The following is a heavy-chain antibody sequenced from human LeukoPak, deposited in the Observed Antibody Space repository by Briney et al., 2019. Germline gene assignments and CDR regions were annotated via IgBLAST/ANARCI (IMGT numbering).Heavy chain of an antibody. CDR1: GYTFTSYG. CDR3: ARGGSRVVTYGNFDY. CDR2: IIPIFGTA. V-gene: IGHV1-69*13. Sequence: SVKVSCKASGYTFTSYGISWVRQAPGQGLEWMGGIIPIFGTANYAQKFQGRVTITADESTSTAYMELSSLRSDDTAVYYCARGGSRVVTYGNFDYWGQGTLVTVSP. J-gene: IGHJ4*02. D-gene: IGHD2-21*02.